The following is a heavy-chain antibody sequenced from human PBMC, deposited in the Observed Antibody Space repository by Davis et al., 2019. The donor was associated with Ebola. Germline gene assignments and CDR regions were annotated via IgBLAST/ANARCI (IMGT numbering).Heavy chain of an antibody. Sequence: GESLKISCAGSDFTFSAYWMNWVRQAPGKGLEWVSYISSSSSTIYYADSVKGRFTISRDNAKNSLYLQMNSLRDEDTAVYYCARDLLSIAVAGFDPWGQGTLVTVSS. D-gene: IGHD6-19*01. V-gene: IGHV3-48*02. CDR1: DFTFSAYW. CDR2: ISSSSSTI. CDR3: ARDLLSIAVAGFDP. J-gene: IGHJ5*02.